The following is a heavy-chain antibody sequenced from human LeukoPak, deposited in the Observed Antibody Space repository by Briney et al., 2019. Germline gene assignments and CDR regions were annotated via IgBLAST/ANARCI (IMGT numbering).Heavy chain of an antibody. V-gene: IGHV3-30*04. D-gene: IGHD3-22*01. Sequence: GRSLRLSCAASGFTFSSYAMHWVRQAPGKGLEGVAVISYDGSNKYYADSVKGRFTISRDNSKKRLYLQMNSLRAEDTAVYYCARSVGPSGYYYFDYWGQGTLVTVSS. CDR3: ARSVGPSGYYYFDY. CDR1: GFTFSSYA. J-gene: IGHJ4*02. CDR2: ISYDGSNK.